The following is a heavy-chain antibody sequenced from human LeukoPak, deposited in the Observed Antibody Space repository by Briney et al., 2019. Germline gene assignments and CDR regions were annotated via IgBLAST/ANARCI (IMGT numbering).Heavy chain of an antibody. CDR3: ATEWVGITQFDY. CDR2: IEYDGNKE. J-gene: IGHJ4*02. Sequence: GGSLRLSCAASGFSFSSYGMHWVRQALGKGLEWVAVIEYDGNKERYADSVKGRFTISRENSKNTLHLQMNSLRVEDTAIYYCATEWVGITQFDYWGQGTLVTVAS. D-gene: IGHD1-26*01. CDR1: GFSFSSYG. V-gene: IGHV3-30*03.